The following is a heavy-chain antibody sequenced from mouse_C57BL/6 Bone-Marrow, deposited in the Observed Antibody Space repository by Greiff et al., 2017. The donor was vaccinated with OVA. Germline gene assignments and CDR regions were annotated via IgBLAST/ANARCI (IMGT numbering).Heavy chain of an antibody. CDR3: ARGGGGYYVYYWYFDV. CDR2: IHPNSGST. D-gene: IGHD1-2*01. Sequence: QVQLQQPGAELVKPGASVKLSCKASGYTFTSYWMHWVKQRPGQGLEWIGMIHPNSGSTNYNEKFKSKATLTVDKSSSTAYMQLSSLTSENSAGYYCARGGGGYYVYYWYFDVWGTGTTVTVSS. CDR1: GYTFTSYW. V-gene: IGHV1-64*01. J-gene: IGHJ1*03.